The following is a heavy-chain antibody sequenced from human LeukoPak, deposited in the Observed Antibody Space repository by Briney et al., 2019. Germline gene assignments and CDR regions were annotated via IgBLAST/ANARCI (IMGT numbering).Heavy chain of an antibody. D-gene: IGHD3-22*01. CDR3: ARGYDSSGYSAAYFDY. CDR1: GFTFSDYY. V-gene: IGHV3-11*01. J-gene: IGHJ4*02. CDR2: ISSSGSTI. Sequence: GGSLRLSCAASGFTFSDYYMSWIRQAPGKGLEWVSYISSSGSTIYYADSVKGRFTISGDNAKNSLYLQMNSLRAEDTAVYYCARGYDSSGYSAAYFDYWGQGTLVTVSS.